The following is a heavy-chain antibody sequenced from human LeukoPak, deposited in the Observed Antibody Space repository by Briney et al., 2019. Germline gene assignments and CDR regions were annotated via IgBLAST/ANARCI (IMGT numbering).Heavy chain of an antibody. J-gene: IGHJ5*02. V-gene: IGHV6-1*01. CDR1: GDSVSINSAA. D-gene: IGHD4-17*01. CDR3: ARSYYGDYWFDP. CDR2: TYQRSKWYN. Sequence: SQTLSLTCAISGDSVSINSAAWNWIRQSPSRGLEWLGRTYQRSKWYNDYAVSVKSRITINPDISKNQFSLQLNSVTPEDTAVYYCARSYYGDYWFDPWGQGTLVTVSS.